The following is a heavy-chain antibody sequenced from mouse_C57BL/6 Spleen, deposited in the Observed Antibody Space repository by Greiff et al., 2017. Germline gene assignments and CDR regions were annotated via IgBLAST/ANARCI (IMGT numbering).Heavy chain of an antibody. CDR1: GYTFTSYW. CDR3: AREDYYGSSYVAY. J-gene: IGHJ3*01. V-gene: IGHV1-64*01. Sequence: QVQLQQPGAELVKPGASVKLSCKASGYTFTSYWMHWVKQRPGQGLEWIGMIHPNSGSTNYNEKFKSKATLTVDKSSSTAYMQLSSLTSEDSAVYYCAREDYYGSSYVAYWGQGTLVTVSA. D-gene: IGHD1-1*01. CDR2: IHPNSGST.